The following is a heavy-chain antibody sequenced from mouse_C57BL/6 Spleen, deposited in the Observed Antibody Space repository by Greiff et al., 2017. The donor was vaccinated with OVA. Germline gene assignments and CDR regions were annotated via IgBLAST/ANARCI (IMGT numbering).Heavy chain of an antibody. D-gene: IGHD2-1*01. V-gene: IGHV6-6*01. CDR1: GFTFSDAW. CDR2: IRNKANNHAT. J-gene: IGHJ2*01. Sequence: EVQRVESGGGLVQPGGSMKLSCAASGFTFSDAWMDWVRQSPEKGLEWVAEIRNKANNHATYYAESVKGRFTISRDDSKSSVYLQMNSLRAEDTGIYYCTSNYLYYFDYWGQGTTLTVSS. CDR3: TSNYLYYFDY.